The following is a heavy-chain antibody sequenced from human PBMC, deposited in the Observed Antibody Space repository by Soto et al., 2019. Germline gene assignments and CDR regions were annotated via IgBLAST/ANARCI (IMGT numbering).Heavy chain of an antibody. D-gene: IGHD2-8*01. CDR1: GYSVTSSDYY. CDR2: MFYSGLT. CDR3: VRGGSCTNGVCSVFDY. J-gene: IGHJ4*02. V-gene: IGHV4-39*07. Sequence: SETLSLTCSVSGYSVTSSDYYWAWIRQPPGKGLEWIGSMFYSGLTYYNPSLESRVTMSADTSKNQFSLKLSSVTAADTAVYFCVRGGSCTNGVCSVFDYWGQGTLVTVSS.